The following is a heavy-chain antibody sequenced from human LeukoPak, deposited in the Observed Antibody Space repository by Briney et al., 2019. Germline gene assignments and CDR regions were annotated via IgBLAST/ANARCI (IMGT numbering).Heavy chain of an antibody. Sequence: GGSLRLSCAASGFSFRSFWMSWVRQAPGKGLEWVADIKEEGRTTYYVDSVKGRFTISRDNAKNTLYLQMNSLRAEDTAVYYCARDSPAGTSWRSEPTFDYWGQGTLVTVTS. CDR1: GFSFRSFW. V-gene: IGHV3-7*04. D-gene: IGHD2-2*01. CDR3: ARDSPAGTSWRSEPTFDY. J-gene: IGHJ4*02. CDR2: IKEEGRTT.